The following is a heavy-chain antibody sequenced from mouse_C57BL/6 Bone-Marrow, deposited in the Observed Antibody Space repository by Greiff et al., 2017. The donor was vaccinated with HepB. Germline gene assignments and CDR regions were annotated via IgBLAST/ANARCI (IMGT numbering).Heavy chain of an antibody. D-gene: IGHD2-3*01. V-gene: IGHV1-64*01. Sequence: QVQLQQPGAELVKPGASVKLSCKASGYTFTSYWMHWVKQRPGQGLEWIGMIHPNSGSTNYNEKFKSKATLTVDKSSSTAYMQLSSLTSEDSAVYYCARSGDGLLRRYFDVWGTGTTVTDSS. J-gene: IGHJ1*03. CDR2: IHPNSGST. CDR3: ARSGDGLLRRYFDV. CDR1: GYTFTSYW.